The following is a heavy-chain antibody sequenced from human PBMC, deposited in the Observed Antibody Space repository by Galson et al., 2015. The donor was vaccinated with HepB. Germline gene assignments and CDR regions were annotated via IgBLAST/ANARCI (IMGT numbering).Heavy chain of an antibody. CDR3: ARDPGRVRKSAGFDY. J-gene: IGHJ4*02. V-gene: IGHV3-48*02. Sequence: SLRLSCAASGFTFNTFGMNWVRQAPGKGLEWVSYTSSSSSVIHYADSVKGRFTISRDNAKKSLFLQMNSLRDEDTAVYYCARDPGRVRKSAGFDYWGQGTLVTVSS. D-gene: IGHD1-14*01. CDR2: TSSSSSVI. CDR1: GFTFNTFG.